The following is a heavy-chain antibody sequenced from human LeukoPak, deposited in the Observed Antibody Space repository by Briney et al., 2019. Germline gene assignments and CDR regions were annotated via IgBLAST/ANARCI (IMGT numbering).Heavy chain of an antibody. V-gene: IGHV3-21*01. CDR1: GFTFSSYS. CDR3: ARNRTFTVTLYWYFDL. D-gene: IGHD4-17*01. Sequence: GGSLRLSCAASGFTFSSYSMDWVRQAPGKGLEWLSSISSSSNYIYYADSVKGRFTISRDNAKTSLYLQMDSLRAEDTAVYYCARNRTFTVTLYWYFDLWGRGTLVTVSS. CDR2: ISSSSNYI. J-gene: IGHJ2*01.